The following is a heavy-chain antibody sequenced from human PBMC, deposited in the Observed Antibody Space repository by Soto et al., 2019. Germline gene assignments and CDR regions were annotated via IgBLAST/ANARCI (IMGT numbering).Heavy chain of an antibody. Sequence: SETLSLTCAVSGYSISSGYYWGWIRQPPGKGLEWVGIIYHSGSTYYNPSLKSRVTISVETSKNQFSLKLSSVTATDTAVYYCASGTYYLGYWGQGTLVTVSS. CDR3: ASGTYYLGY. V-gene: IGHV4-38-2*01. D-gene: IGHD1-26*01. J-gene: IGHJ4*02. CDR2: IYHSGST. CDR1: GYSISSGYY.